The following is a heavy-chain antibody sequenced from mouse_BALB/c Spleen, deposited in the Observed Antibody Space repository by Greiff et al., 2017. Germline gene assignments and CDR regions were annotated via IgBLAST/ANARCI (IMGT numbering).Heavy chain of an antibody. CDR3: ARNYRYIYAMDY. J-gene: IGHJ4*01. Sequence: VQRVESGPGLVQPSQSLSITCTVSGFSLTSYGVHWVRQSPGKGLEWLGVIWSGGSTDYNAAFISRLSISKDNSKSQVFFKMNSLQANDTAIYYCARNYRYIYAMDYWGQGTSVTVSS. CDR1: GFSLTSYG. V-gene: IGHV2-2*02. CDR2: IWSGGST. D-gene: IGHD2-14*01.